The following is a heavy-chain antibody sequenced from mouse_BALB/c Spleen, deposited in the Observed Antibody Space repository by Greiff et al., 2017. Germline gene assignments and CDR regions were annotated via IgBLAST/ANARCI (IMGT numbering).Heavy chain of an antibody. CDR2: IWGDGST. V-gene: IGHV2-6-7*01. CDR3: ARVDDYDWFAY. Sequence: VQLKESGPGLVAPSQSLSITCTVSGFSLTGYGVNWVRQPPGKGLEWLGMIWGDGSTDYNSALKSRLSISKDNSKSQVFLKMNSLQTDDTARYYCARVDDYDWFAYWGQGTLVTVSA. CDR1: GFSLTGYG. J-gene: IGHJ3*01. D-gene: IGHD2-4*01.